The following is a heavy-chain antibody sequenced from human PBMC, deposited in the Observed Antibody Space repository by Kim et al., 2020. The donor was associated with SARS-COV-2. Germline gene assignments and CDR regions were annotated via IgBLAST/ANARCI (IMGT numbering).Heavy chain of an antibody. J-gene: IGHJ6*02. CDR3: AKDIRFGGSYELYYYYGMDV. V-gene: IGHV3-30*18. Sequence: GGSLRLSCAASGFTFSSYGMHWVRQAPGKGLEWVAVISYDGSNKYYADSVKGRFTISRDNSKNTLYLQMNSLRAEDTAVYYCAKDIRFGGSYELYYYYGMDVWGQGTTVTVSS. D-gene: IGHD1-26*01. CDR1: GFTFSSYG. CDR2: ISYDGSNK.